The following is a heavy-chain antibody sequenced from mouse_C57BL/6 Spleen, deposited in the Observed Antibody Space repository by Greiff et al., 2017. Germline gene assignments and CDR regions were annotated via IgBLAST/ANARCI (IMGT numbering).Heavy chain of an antibody. J-gene: IGHJ1*03. CDR2: IHPDSGNT. CDR3: ERRSNQGYFDV. V-gene: IGHV1-64*01. Sequence: VQLQQSGAELVKPGASVKLSCKASGYTFTSSWMHWVKQRPGKGLEWIGLIHPDSGNTNYTEKFKGKATLTVDKSSSTAYMRLSSLTSEVSAVYYSERRSNQGYFDVWGTGTPVTVSA. CDR1: GYTFTSSW. D-gene: IGHD2-5*01.